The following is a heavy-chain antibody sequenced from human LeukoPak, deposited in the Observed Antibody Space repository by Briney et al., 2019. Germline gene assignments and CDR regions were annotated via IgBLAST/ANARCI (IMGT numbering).Heavy chain of an antibody. CDR3: AKVGQYGTTNDY. CDR2: ISGSGGST. D-gene: IGHD1-7*01. CDR1: GFTFSSYA. Sequence: GGSLRLSCAASGFTFSSYAMSWVRQAPGRGLEWVSAISGSGGSTYYADSVKGRFTISRDNSKNTLYLQMNSLRAEDTAVYYCAKVGQYGTTNDYWGQGTLVTVSS. J-gene: IGHJ4*02. V-gene: IGHV3-23*01.